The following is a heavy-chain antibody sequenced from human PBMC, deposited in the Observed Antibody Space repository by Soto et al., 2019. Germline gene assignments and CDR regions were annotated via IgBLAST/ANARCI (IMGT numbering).Heavy chain of an antibody. V-gene: IGHV1-2*02. D-gene: IGHD6-13*01. CDR2: INPNSGGT. CDR3: ARDPNYRSSPFDY. CDR1: GYTFTGYY. J-gene: IGHJ4*02. Sequence: ASVKVSCKASGYTFTGYYMHWVRQAPGQGLEWMGWINPNSGGTNYAQKFQGRVTMTRDTSISTAYMELSRLRSDDTAVYYCARDPNYRSSPFDYWGQGTLVTVSS.